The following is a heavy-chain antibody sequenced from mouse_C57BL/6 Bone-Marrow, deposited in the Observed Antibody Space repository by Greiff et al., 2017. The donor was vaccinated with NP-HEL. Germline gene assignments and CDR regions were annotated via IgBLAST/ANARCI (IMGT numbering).Heavy chain of an antibody. Sequence: EVKLMESGAELVRPGASVKLSCTASGFNIKDDYMHWVKQRPEQGLEWIGWIDPENGDTEYASKFQGKATITADTSSNTAYLQLSSLTSEDTAVYYCTTKGSTMITTKGFYAMDYWGQGTSVTVSS. CDR1: GFNIKDDY. D-gene: IGHD2-4*01. V-gene: IGHV14-4*01. CDR3: TTKGSTMITTKGFYAMDY. CDR2: IDPENGDT. J-gene: IGHJ4*01.